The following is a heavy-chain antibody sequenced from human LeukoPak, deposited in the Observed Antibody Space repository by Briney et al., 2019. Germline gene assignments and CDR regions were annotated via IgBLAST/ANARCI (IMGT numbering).Heavy chain of an antibody. Sequence: PGGSLRLSCAASGFTFSDYYMSWIRQAPGKGLEWVSYISSSGSTIYYADSVKGRFTISRDNAKNSLYLQMNSLRAEDTAVYYCARAERWELLHGDAFGIWGQGTMVTVSS. J-gene: IGHJ3*02. V-gene: IGHV3-11*04. CDR1: GFTFSDYY. CDR3: ARAERWELLHGDAFGI. D-gene: IGHD1-26*01. CDR2: ISSSGSTI.